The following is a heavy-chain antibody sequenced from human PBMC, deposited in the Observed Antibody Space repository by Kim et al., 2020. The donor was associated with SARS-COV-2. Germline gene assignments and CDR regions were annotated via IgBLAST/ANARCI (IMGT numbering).Heavy chain of an antibody. Sequence: GGSLRLSCAASGFTFSSYAMSWVRQAPGKGLEWVSAITDSGASTYYADSVKGRFTISRDNSKNTLYLQMSSLRAGDTAVYYCATGIIGSRDYWGQGTLVTVSS. CDR1: GFTFSSYA. J-gene: IGHJ4*02. CDR3: ATGIIGSRDY. V-gene: IGHV3-23*01. CDR2: ITDSGAST.